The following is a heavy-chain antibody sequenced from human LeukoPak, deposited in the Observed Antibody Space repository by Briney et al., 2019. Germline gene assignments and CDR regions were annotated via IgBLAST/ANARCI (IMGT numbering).Heavy chain of an antibody. J-gene: IGHJ3*02. CDR1: GYTFTGYY. V-gene: IGHV1-46*01. CDR2: INPSGGST. CDR3: ARGIVVVTAMSAFDI. D-gene: IGHD2-21*02. Sequence: ASVKVSCKTSGYTFTGYYMHWVRQAPGQGLEWMGIINPSGGSTSYAQKFQGRVTMTRDMSTSTVYMELSSLRSEDTAVYYCARGIVVVTAMSAFDIWGQGTMVTVSS.